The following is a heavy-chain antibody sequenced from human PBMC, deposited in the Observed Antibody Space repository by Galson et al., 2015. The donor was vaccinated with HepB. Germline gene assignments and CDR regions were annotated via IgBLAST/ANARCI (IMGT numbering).Heavy chain of an antibody. CDR3: ASDYFGSGSYGYYFYGMDV. D-gene: IGHD3-10*01. J-gene: IGHJ6*02. CDR2: ISSSSSTI. V-gene: IGHV3-48*04. Sequence: SLRLSCAASGFTFSSYSLNWVRQAPGKGLEWVSYISSSSSTIYYADSVKGRFTISRDNAKNSLYLQMNSLRAEDTAVYCCASDYFGSGSYGYYFYGMDVWGQGTTVTVSS. CDR1: GFTFSSYS.